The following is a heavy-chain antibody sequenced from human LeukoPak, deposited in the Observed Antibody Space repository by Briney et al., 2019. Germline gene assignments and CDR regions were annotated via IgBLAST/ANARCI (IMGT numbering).Heavy chain of an antibody. Sequence: PGGSLRLSCAASGFTFSDYYMSWIRQAPGKGLEWVSYISSSSSYTNYADSVKGRFTISRDNAKNSLYLQMNSLRAEDTAVYYCARLSRGYCSGGSYFGFDYWGQGTLVTVSS. D-gene: IGHD2-15*01. V-gene: IGHV3-11*06. CDR1: GFTFSDYY. CDR3: ARLSRGYCSGGSYFGFDY. CDR2: ISSSSSYT. J-gene: IGHJ4*02.